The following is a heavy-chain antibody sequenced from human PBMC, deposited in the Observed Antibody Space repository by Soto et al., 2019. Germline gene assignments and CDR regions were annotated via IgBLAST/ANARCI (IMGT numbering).Heavy chain of an antibody. CDR3: ARVIAAFSDPFEM. Sequence: VQLVQSGAEVKKPGESLKISCKGSGYSFTSKGYGYGYWIGWVRQMPGKGLEWMGVIYPLDSDTRYSPYFQGQVTMSVDKSINTAYLQWTSLKASDTAMYYCARVIAAFSDPFEMWGQGTMVTVSS. CDR1: GYSFTSKGYGYGYW. J-gene: IGHJ3*02. V-gene: IGHV5-51*03. D-gene: IGHD2-15*01. CDR2: IYPLDSDT.